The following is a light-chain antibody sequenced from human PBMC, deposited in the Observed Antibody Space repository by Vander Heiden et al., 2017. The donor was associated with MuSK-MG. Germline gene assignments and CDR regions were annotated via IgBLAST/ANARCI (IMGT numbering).Light chain of an antibody. CDR3: QAWDGSTAV. V-gene: IGLV3-1*01. Sequence: SFELTQPPSVSASPGQTARITCSGDKLGDKYASWFQQKPGQSPVLVIYQDNKRPSGIPERFSGSNSGNTATLTISGTQAMDEADYYCQAWDGSTAVFGGGTKLTVL. CDR1: KLGDKY. CDR2: QDN. J-gene: IGLJ3*02.